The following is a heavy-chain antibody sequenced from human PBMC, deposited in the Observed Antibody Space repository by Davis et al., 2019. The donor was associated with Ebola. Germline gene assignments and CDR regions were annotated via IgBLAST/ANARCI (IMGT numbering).Heavy chain of an antibody. CDR2: IYTSGST. Sequence: ESLKISCRVSGGSMRSYYWSWIRQPSGKGLEWIGRIYTSGSTNYNPSLKTRVTMSVDTSENQFSLKLSSVTAADTAVYYCARGGYYFDSSGYDHDYWGQGTLVTVSS. CDR1: GGSMRSYY. D-gene: IGHD3-22*01. CDR3: ARGGYYFDSSGYDHDY. V-gene: IGHV4-4*07. J-gene: IGHJ4*02.